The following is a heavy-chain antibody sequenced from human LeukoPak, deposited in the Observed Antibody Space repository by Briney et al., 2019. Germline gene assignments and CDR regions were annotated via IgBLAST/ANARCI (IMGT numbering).Heavy chain of an antibody. CDR2: ILYDGAMQ. J-gene: IGHJ4*02. D-gene: IGHD3-22*01. V-gene: IGHV3-30*04. Sequence: GGSLRLSCAASVFTFNMYSMHSVRQAPGKGLECVPVILYDGAMQYYADSMKGRFTISRDNSKNTLYLQMNSMRAEDTAVYYCARDTRGPTTYDSNGRDSLDYWGQGTLVTVSS. CDR1: VFTFNMYS. CDR3: ARDTRGPTTYDSNGRDSLDY.